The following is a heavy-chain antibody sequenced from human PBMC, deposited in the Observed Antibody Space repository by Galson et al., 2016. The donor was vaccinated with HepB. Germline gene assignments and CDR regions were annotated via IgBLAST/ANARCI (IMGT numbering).Heavy chain of an antibody. CDR3: ARDFTY. V-gene: IGHV4-61*02. CDR2: IYPSGTT. J-gene: IGHJ4*02. CDR1: GDYTTSGTYY. Sequence: TLSLTCTFSGDYTTSGTYYWNWIRQSAGKRLEWIGRIYPSGTTNYTPSLKSRVTISLDTSNNQFSLKLDSVTAADTAVYYCARDFTYWGQGTLVIVSS.